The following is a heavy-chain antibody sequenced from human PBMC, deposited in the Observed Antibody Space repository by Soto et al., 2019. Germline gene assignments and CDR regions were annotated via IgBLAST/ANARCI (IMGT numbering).Heavy chain of an antibody. D-gene: IGHD1-26*01. V-gene: IGHV1-8*01. CDR3: ASSGTRRDYYYYYGMDV. CDR2: MNPNSGNT. Sequence: SCKASGYPFPSYDINWVRQATGQGLEWMGWMNPNSGNTGYAQKFQGRVTMTRNTSISTAYMELSSLRSEDTAVYYCASSGTRRDYYYYYGMDVWGQGTTVTVSS. J-gene: IGHJ6*02. CDR1: GYPFPSYD.